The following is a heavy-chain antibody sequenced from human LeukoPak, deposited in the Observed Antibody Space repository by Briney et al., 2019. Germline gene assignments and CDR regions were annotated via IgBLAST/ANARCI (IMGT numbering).Heavy chain of an antibody. CDR2: IYTSGST. J-gene: IGHJ6*03. D-gene: IGHD5-18*01. CDR3: ARDLSVDTAMVGLDYHYYYMDV. Sequence: SETLSLTCTVSGGSISSYYWSWIRQPAGKGLEWIGRIYTSGSTNYNPSLKSRVTISVDTSKNQFSLKLSSVTAADTAVYYCARDLSVDTAMVGLDYHYYYMDVRGKGTTVTISS. CDR1: GGSISSYY. V-gene: IGHV4-4*07.